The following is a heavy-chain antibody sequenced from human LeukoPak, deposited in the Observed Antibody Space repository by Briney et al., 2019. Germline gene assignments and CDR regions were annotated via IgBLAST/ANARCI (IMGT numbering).Heavy chain of an antibody. CDR1: GFTFGSYA. D-gene: IGHD5-12*01. CDR2: ISYDGSNK. CDR3: ARSYSGYDPFDY. V-gene: IGHV3-30-3*01. J-gene: IGHJ4*02. Sequence: GGSLRLSCAASGFTFGSYAMHWVRQAPGKGLEWVAVISYDGSNKYYADSEKGRFTISRDNSKNTLYLQMNSLRAEDTAVYYRARSYSGYDPFDYWGQGTLVTVSS.